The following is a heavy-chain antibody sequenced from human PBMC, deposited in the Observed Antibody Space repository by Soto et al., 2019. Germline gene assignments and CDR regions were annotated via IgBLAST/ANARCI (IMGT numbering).Heavy chain of an antibody. Sequence: PGGSLRLSCAASGFTFSSYWMHWVRQAPGKGLVWVSRINSGGSRTSYADSAKGRFTISRDNAKKTVYLQMNSLRAEDTAVYYCARGDGDYYDGNGYLGRHWGQGTLVTVSS. J-gene: IGHJ4*02. CDR3: ARGDGDYYDGNGYLGRH. D-gene: IGHD3-22*01. CDR1: GFTFSSYW. CDR2: INSGGSRT. V-gene: IGHV3-74*01.